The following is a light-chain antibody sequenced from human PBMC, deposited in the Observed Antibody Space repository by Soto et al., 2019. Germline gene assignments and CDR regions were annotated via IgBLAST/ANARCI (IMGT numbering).Light chain of an antibody. Sequence: VLTQSPGTLSLSPGERATLSCRASQSIGSSYLAWYQQKPGQAPRLLIYGASSRATGIPDRFSGSGSGTDFTLTISRLEPDDFAVYYCQQYGTSVLITFGQGTRLEIK. CDR3: QQYGTSVLIT. J-gene: IGKJ5*01. V-gene: IGKV3-20*01. CDR2: GAS. CDR1: QSIGSSY.